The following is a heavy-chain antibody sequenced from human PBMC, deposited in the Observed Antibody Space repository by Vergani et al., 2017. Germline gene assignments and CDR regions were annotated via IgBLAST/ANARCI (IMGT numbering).Heavy chain of an antibody. CDR2: ISSSSSTI. CDR3: ARDRTIFGDHDDAFDI. J-gene: IGHJ3*02. Sequence: EVQLLESGGGLVQPGGSLRLSCAASGFTFSSYAMNWVRQAPGKGLEWVSYISSSSSTIYYADSVKGRFTISRDNAKNSLYLQMNSLRAEDTAVYYCARDRTIFGDHDDAFDIWGQGTMVTVSS. CDR1: GFTFSSYA. V-gene: IGHV3-48*04. D-gene: IGHD3-3*01.